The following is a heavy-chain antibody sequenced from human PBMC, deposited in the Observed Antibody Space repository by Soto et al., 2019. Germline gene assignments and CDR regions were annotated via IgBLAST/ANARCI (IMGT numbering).Heavy chain of an antibody. CDR1: GASMSEYF. Sequence: TLSLTCTVSGASMSEYFWSWIRQSPGKGLEWIGYIYYLGSTDYNPSLKSRVTISVDTSKRQFSLRLTSVTAADTAVYYCARDGYDGSGSPYPAFWGPGTQVTVSS. CDR2: IYYLGST. CDR3: ARDGYDGSGSPYPAF. V-gene: IGHV4-59*01. D-gene: IGHD3-10*01. J-gene: IGHJ4*02.